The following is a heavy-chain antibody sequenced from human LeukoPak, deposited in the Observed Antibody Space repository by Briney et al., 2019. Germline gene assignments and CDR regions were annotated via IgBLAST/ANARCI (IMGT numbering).Heavy chain of an antibody. J-gene: IGHJ3*02. Sequence: GGSLRLSCAGSGFSFSSYAMHWVRRAPGKGLEWISAISATGGSTHYADSVKGRFTISRDNSKDTLYLQMNSLRAEDTAVYYCAKSRARYYHDSFDIWCQGTMVTVSS. CDR1: GFSFSSYA. D-gene: IGHD1-26*01. V-gene: IGHV3-23*01. CDR3: AKSRARYYHDSFDI. CDR2: ISATGGST.